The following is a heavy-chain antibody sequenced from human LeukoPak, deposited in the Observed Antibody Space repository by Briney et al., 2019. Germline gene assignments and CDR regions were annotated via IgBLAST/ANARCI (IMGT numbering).Heavy chain of an antibody. D-gene: IGHD5-18*01. Sequence: GASVKVSCKASGGTFSSYAISWVRQAPGQGLEWMGGIIPIFGTANYAQKFQGRVTITADESTSTAYMELSSLRSEDTAVYYCARELAPMFRAEWIQLWLGYGMDVWGQGTTVTVSS. CDR2: IIPIFGTA. J-gene: IGHJ6*02. CDR3: ARELAPMFRAEWIQLWLGYGMDV. CDR1: GGTFSSYA. V-gene: IGHV1-69*13.